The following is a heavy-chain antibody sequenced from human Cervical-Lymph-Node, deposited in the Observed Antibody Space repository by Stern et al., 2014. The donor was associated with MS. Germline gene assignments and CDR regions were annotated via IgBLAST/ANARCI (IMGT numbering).Heavy chain of an antibody. CDR1: GFTFSDYY. Sequence: VQLVESGGGLVKPGGSLRLSCAASGFTFSDYYMSWIRQAPGKGLEWVSHISGSGSTIYYTDSVKGRFTISRDNAKNSLYLQMNSLRAENTAVYYCARRVGSSRAFDYWGQGTLVTVSS. CDR3: ARRVGSSRAFDY. D-gene: IGHD6-13*01. J-gene: IGHJ4*02. V-gene: IGHV3-11*01. CDR2: ISGSGSTI.